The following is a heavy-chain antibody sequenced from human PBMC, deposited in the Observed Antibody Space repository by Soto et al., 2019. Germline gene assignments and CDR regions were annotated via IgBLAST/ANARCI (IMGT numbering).Heavy chain of an antibody. J-gene: IGHJ4*02. D-gene: IGHD3-22*01. Sequence: ASVKVSCKASGYTFTSYDINWVRQATGQGLEWMGWMNPNSGNTGYAQKFQGRVTMTRNTSISTAYMELSSLRSEDTAVYYCAKGGTPPYYYDSSGYSKYDYWGQGTLVTVSS. CDR2: MNPNSGNT. V-gene: IGHV1-8*01. CDR1: GYTFTSYD. CDR3: AKGGTPPYYYDSSGYSKYDY.